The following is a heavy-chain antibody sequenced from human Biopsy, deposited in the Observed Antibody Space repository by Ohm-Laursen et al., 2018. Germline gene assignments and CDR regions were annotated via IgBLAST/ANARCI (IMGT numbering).Heavy chain of an antibody. CDR2: IYYTGST. V-gene: IGHV4-59*08. Sequence: SDTLSLTWTVSGGSISSYYWSWIRQPPGKGLEWIGYIYYTGSTNYNPSLKSRATISVDTSMNHLSLRLTSVTAADTAVYYCARHAPSYSGSYWRYFDLWGRGTLVTVSS. CDR1: GGSISSYY. CDR3: ARHAPSYSGSYWRYFDL. D-gene: IGHD1-26*01. J-gene: IGHJ2*01.